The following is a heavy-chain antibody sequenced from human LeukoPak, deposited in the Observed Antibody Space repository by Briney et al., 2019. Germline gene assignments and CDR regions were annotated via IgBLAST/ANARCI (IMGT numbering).Heavy chain of an antibody. CDR2: ISYDGSNK. J-gene: IGHJ4*02. Sequence: GGSPRLSCAASGFTFSSYGMHWVRQAPGKGLEWVAVISYDGSNKYYADSVKGRFTISRDNSKNTLYLQMNSLRAEDTAVYYCALRHGDYWGQGTLVTVSS. CDR3: ALRHGDY. V-gene: IGHV3-30*03. CDR1: GFTFSSYG.